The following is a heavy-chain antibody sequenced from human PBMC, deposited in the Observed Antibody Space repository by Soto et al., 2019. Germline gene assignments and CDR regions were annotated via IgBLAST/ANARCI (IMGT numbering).Heavy chain of an antibody. D-gene: IGHD6-13*01. Sequence: EVQLLESGGGLVQPGGSLRLSCAASGFTFSSYPMSWVRQAPGKGLEWVSAIGGSGSSTYYADSVKGRFTISRDNSKKPLYLQMNSLRADDTAVYYCAKEINRGIAGAGTGAFDSWGQGTLVTVSS. CDR2: IGGSGSST. CDR1: GFTFSSYP. J-gene: IGHJ3*02. CDR3: AKEINRGIAGAGTGAFDS. V-gene: IGHV3-23*01.